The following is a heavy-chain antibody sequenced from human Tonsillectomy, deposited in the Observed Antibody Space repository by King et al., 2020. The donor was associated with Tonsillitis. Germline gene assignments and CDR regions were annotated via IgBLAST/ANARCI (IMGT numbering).Heavy chain of an antibody. V-gene: IGHV4-34*01. J-gene: IGHJ4*02. CDR3: ARPYYDSSGYYYVSFDY. Sequence: VQLQQWGAGLLKPSETLSLTCAVYGGSFSGYYWSWIRQPPGKWLEWIGEINHSGSTNYNPSLKSRVTISVDTSKTQFSLKLSSVTAADTAVYYFARPYYDSSGYYYVSFDYWGQGTLVTVSS. D-gene: IGHD3-22*01. CDR2: INHSGST. CDR1: GGSFSGYY.